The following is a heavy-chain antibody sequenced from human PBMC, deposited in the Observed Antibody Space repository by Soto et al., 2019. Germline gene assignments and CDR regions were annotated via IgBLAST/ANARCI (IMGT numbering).Heavy chain of an antibody. V-gene: IGHV5-51*01. CDR3: ARRGESYYYDSSGYYYLDY. CDR2: IYPGDSDT. CDR1: GYSFTSYW. J-gene: IGHJ4*02. D-gene: IGHD3-22*01. Sequence: GESLKISCKGSGYSFTSYWIGWVRQMPGKGLEWMGIIYPGDSDTRYSPSFQGQVTISADKSISTAYLQWSSLKASDTAMYYWARRGESYYYDSSGYYYLDYWGQGTLVTVSS.